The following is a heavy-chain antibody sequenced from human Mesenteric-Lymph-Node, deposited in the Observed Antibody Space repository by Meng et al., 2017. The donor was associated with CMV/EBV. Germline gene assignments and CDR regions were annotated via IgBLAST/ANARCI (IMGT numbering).Heavy chain of an antibody. V-gene: IGHV4-34*01. CDR3: ARLSPYIVVVPAAHRYFDY. D-gene: IGHD2-2*01. J-gene: IGHJ4*02. Sequence: SFRGYYWSWIGQPPGKGLEWIGEINHSGSTNYNPSLASRVTISVDTSKNQFSLKLSSVTAADTAVYYCARLSPYIVVVPAAHRYFDYWGQGTLVTVSS. CDR2: INHSGST. CDR1: SFRGYY.